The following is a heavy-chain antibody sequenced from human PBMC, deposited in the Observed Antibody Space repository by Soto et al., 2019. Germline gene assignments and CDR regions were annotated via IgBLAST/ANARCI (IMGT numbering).Heavy chain of an antibody. D-gene: IGHD3-10*01. CDR3: ARDSKYGSGSYYRYYYYGMGV. CDR2: ISSSGSTI. CDR1: GFTFSDYY. Sequence: PGGSLRLSCAASGFTFSDYYMSWIRQAPGKGLEWVSYISSSGSTIYYADSVKGRFTISRDNAKNSLYLQMNSLRAEDTAVYYCARDSKYGSGSYYRYYYYGMGVWGQGTTVTVSS. J-gene: IGHJ6*02. V-gene: IGHV3-11*01.